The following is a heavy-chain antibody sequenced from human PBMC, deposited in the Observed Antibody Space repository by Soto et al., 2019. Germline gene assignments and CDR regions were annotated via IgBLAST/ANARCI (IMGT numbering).Heavy chain of an antibody. Sequence: VQLTESGPGLVRPSGTLSLTCDVSGGSITTSVLWTWVRQFPGRGLEWIGEIAHDGHTNYNPSLSGRVTMSVDLSNRQFSLYVASVNAADTAVYFCAGGRDYDYWGQGTLVTVSS. CDR2: IAHDGHT. J-gene: IGHJ4*02. CDR3: AGGRDYDY. D-gene: IGHD1-26*01. V-gene: IGHV4-4*02. CDR1: GGSITTSVL.